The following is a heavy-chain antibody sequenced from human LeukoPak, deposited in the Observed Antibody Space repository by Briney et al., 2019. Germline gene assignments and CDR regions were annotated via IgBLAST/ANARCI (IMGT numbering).Heavy chain of an antibody. CDR1: GFTFSSYW. D-gene: IGHD3-3*01. CDR2: IKQDGSEK. CDR3: ARLMYDFWSDNWFDP. J-gene: IGHJ5*02. V-gene: IGHV3-7*01. Sequence: QSGGSLRLSCAASGFTFSSYWMSWVRQAPGKGLEWVANIKQDGSEKYYVDSVKGRFTISRDNAKNSLYLQMNSLRAEDTAVYYCARLMYDFWSDNWFDPWGQGTLVTVPS.